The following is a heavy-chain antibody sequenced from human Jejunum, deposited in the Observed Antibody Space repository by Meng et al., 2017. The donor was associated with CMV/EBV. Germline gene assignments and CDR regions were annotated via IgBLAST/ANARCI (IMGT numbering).Heavy chain of an antibody. CDR3: ARDSPLDGYSLLDY. D-gene: IGHD5-24*01. V-gene: IGHV7-4-1*02. CDR1: VISFRVCV. CDR2: IDHDAGHQ. J-gene: IGHJ4*02. Sequence: QGQLGSSLFEFTQPRASANVSCRLSVISFRVCVIKCRRQPPGQGHYLMRCIDHDAGHQTYAQDFTRRFVFYLDNSVSAVYLQINSLRDDATAVYYCARDSPLDGYSLLDYWGQGTLVTVSS.